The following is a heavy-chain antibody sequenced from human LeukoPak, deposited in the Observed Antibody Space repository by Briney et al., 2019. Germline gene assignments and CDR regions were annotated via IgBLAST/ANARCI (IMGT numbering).Heavy chain of an antibody. CDR3: ASYSSSWFDAFDI. CDR2: IIPIFGTA. D-gene: IGHD6-13*01. CDR1: GGTFSSYA. V-gene: IGHV1-69*13. Sequence: ASVTVSCKASGGTFSSYAISWVRQAPGQGLEWMGGIIPIFGTANYAQKFQGRVTITADESTSTAYMELSSLRSEDTAVYYCASYSSSWFDAFDIWGQGTMVTDSS. J-gene: IGHJ3*02.